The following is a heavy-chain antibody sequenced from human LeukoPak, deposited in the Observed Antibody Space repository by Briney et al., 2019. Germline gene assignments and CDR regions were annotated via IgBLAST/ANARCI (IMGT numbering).Heavy chain of an antibody. V-gene: IGHV6-1*01. CDR2: THYRSKWYN. CDR3: ARGPGRLDP. CDR1: GDGLSSNTAA. Sequence: SQTLSLTCAISGDGLSSNTAAWNWIRQSPSRGLEWLGRTHYRSKWYNAYAESVKSRITINRDTSKNQFSLQLNSVTPEDTAVYCCARGPGRLDPWGQGTLVTVSS. J-gene: IGHJ5*02.